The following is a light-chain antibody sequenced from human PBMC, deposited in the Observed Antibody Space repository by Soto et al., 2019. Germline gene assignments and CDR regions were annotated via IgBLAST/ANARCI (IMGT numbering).Light chain of an antibody. CDR3: QSYDNSLSGAWV. CDR2: ANN. CDR1: RSNLGAGYD. Sequence: QPVLTQPPSVSGAPGQGITISCTGTRSNLGAGYDVHWYQQLPGAAPKLLIYANNKRPSGVLDRFSGSKSGTSASLAITGLQAEDEADYYCQSYDNSLSGAWVFGGGTKLTVL. J-gene: IGLJ3*02. V-gene: IGLV1-40*01.